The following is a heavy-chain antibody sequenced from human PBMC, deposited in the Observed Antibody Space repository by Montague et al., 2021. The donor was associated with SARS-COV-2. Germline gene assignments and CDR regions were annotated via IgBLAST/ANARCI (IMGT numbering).Heavy chain of an antibody. J-gene: IGHJ6*02. CDR1: GFTFNNFA. D-gene: IGHD3-10*01. CDR3: AKNRDIFWFGEGRDSMDV. Sequence: SLRLSCAASGFTFNNFAMHWVRQAPGKGLEWVAVISYDESIKYYADSXXGRFTISRDSSKKTLYLQMNSLSSEDTAVYYCAKNRDIFWFGEGRDSMDVWGQGTTVIVSS. V-gene: IGHV3-30*18. CDR2: ISYDESIK.